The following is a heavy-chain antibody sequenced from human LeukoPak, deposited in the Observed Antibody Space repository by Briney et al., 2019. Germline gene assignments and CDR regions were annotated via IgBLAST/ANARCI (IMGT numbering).Heavy chain of an antibody. CDR3: ANTHLYDILTGFRRAGFGY. CDR2: ISGSSSYI. Sequence: GGSLRLSCAASGFTFSTYSLNWVRQTPGKGLEWVSSISGSSSYIYYADSVKGRFTISRNNARNSLYLQMNSLSAEDTAVYYCANTHLYDILTGFRRAGFGYWGQGTLVTVSS. D-gene: IGHD3-9*01. CDR1: GFTFSTYS. J-gene: IGHJ4*02. V-gene: IGHV3-21*01.